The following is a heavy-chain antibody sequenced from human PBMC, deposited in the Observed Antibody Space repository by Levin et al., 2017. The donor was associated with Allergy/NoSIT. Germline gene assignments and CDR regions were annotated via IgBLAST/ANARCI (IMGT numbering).Heavy chain of an antibody. V-gene: IGHV3-30-3*01. D-gene: IGHD1-26*01. CDR3: ARGLEWELLDY. J-gene: IGHJ4*02. Sequence: LSLTCAASGFPFGFYAMHWVRQAPGKGLEWVAVTSYDGSSKYFADSIKGRFTISRDNSKNTLFLQMNSLRPDDTAVYYCARGLEWELLDYWGQGTLVTVSS. CDR2: TSYDGSSK. CDR1: GFPFGFYA.